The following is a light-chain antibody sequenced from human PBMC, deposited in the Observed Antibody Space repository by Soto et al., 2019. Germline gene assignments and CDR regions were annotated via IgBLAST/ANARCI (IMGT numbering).Light chain of an antibody. CDR1: ESVSTN. CDR3: HHFNHWPWT. J-gene: IGKJ1*01. CDR2: VAS. V-gene: IGKV3-15*01. Sequence: EIVMTQSPVTLSVSPGERATLSCRASESVSTNLAWYQQKPGQAPRLLIYVASTRPTGVPARFTGGESGTQFTLTISSLQSEDFAVYYCHHFNHWPWTFGQGTKVEIK.